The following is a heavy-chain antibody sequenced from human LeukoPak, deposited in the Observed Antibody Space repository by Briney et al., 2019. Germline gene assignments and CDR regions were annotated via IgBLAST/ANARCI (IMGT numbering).Heavy chain of an antibody. J-gene: IGHJ4*02. V-gene: IGHV3-20*03. CDR2: INWNGGST. Sequence: PGGYLRLNAAGSRFTFDDYGMGWVRQAPGKGLEWVSGINWNGGSTGYADSVKGRFTISRDNAKNSLYLQMNSLRAEDTAIYYCATAMRARWELLGASDYWGQGTLVTVSS. D-gene: IGHD1-26*01. CDR1: RFTFDDYG. CDR3: ATAMRARWELLGASDY.